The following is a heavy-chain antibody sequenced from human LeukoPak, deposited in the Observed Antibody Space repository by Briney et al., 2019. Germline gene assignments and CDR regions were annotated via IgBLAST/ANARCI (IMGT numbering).Heavy chain of an antibody. J-gene: IGHJ4*02. CDR1: GFTFSTYW. V-gene: IGHV3-7*01. D-gene: IGHD2-2*01. CDR2: IKQDGSDK. CDR3: ARVRCSSNSCFPDY. Sequence: QPGGSLRLSCAASGFTFSTYWMSWVRQAPGKGLEGVANIKQDGSDKYYVDSVKGRFTISRDNAKNSLFLQMNSLRAEDTAVYYCARVRCSSNSCFPDYWGQGTLVTVSS.